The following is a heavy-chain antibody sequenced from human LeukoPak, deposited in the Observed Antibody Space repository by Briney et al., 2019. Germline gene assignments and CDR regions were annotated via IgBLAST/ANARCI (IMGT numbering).Heavy chain of an antibody. D-gene: IGHD2-15*01. CDR1: GYTFTGYY. V-gene: IGHV1-2*02. CDR2: INPNSGDT. Sequence: GASVNVSCKASGYTFTGYYMHWVRQAPGHGLEWMGWINPNSGDTNYAQKFQGRVTMTRDTSISTVFMELSRLRSDDTAVYYCARDFDPVVVGAASLFDKWGQGTLVTVSS. J-gene: IGHJ4*02. CDR3: ARDFDPVVVGAASLFDK.